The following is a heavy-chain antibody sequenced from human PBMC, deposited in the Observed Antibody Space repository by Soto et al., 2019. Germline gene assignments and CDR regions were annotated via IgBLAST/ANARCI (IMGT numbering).Heavy chain of an antibody. V-gene: IGHV3-9*01. J-gene: IGHJ6*03. CDR2: ISWNSGSI. CDR1: GFTFDDYA. D-gene: IGHD3-10*01. CDR3: AKGPFYGSGNNYYMDV. Sequence: HPGGSLRLSCAASGFTFDDYAMHWVRQAPGKGLEWVSGISWNSGSIGYADSVKGRFTISRDNAKNSLYLQMNSLRAEDTALYYCAKGPFYGSGNNYYMDVWGKGTTVTVSS.